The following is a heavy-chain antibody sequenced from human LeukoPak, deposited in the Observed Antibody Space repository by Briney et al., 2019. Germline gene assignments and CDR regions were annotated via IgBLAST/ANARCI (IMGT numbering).Heavy chain of an antibody. CDR2: IGSSGSTI. CDR3: ARISTWDLF. V-gene: IGHV3-48*03. Sequence: PGGSLSLSCAASGFTFSSYEMNWVRQAPGKGLEWVSYIGSSGSTIYYADSVKGRFTISRDNAKTSLYLQMNSLRAEDTAANDAARISTWDLFWGQGTLVTVSS. J-gene: IGHJ4*02. D-gene: IGHD6-13*01. CDR1: GFTFSSYE.